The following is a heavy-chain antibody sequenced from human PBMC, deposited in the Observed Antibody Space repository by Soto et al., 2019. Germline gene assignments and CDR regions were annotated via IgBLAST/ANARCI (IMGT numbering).Heavy chain of an antibody. D-gene: IGHD5-12*01. V-gene: IGHV3-7*01. CDR3: ASGPWLRLRGSDD. Sequence: EVQLVESGGGLVQPGGSLRLSCAASGFTFSSYWMSWVRQAPGKGLEWVANIKQDGSEKYYVDSVKGRFTISRDNAKISLYLQMNSLRAEDTAVYYCASGPWLRLRGSDDWGQGTLVTVSS. J-gene: IGHJ4*02. CDR2: IKQDGSEK. CDR1: GFTFSSYW.